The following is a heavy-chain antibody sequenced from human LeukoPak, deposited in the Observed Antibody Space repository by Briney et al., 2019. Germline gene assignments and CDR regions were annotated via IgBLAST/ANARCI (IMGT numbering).Heavy chain of an antibody. CDR1: GYTFTGYY. D-gene: IGHD2-2*02. J-gene: IGHJ4*02. V-gene: IGHV1-2*02. CDR2: INPNSGGT. CDR3: AREGSGPAAIYY. Sequence: ASVKVSCRASGYTFTGYYMHWVRQAPGQGLEWMGWINPNSGGTNYALKFQGRVTMTRDTSISTAYMELSRLRSDDTAVYYCAREGSGPAAIYYWGQGTLVTVSS.